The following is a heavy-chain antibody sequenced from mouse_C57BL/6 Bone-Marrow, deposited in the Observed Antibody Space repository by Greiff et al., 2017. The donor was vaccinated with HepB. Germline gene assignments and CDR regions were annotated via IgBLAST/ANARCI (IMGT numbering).Heavy chain of an antibody. Sequence: DVHLVESGPELVKPGASVKIPCKASGYTFTDYNMDWVKQSHGKSLEWIGDINPNNGGTIYNQKFKGKATLTVDKSSSTAYMELRSLTSEDTAVYYCASLSYDGYYVWFAYWGQGTLVTVSA. V-gene: IGHV1-18*01. CDR2: INPNNGGT. CDR1: GYTFTDYN. D-gene: IGHD2-3*01. CDR3: ASLSYDGYYVWFAY. J-gene: IGHJ3*01.